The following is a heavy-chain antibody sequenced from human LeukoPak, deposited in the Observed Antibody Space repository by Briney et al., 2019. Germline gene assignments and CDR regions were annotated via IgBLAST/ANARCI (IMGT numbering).Heavy chain of an antibody. CDR2: IYYSGST. Sequence: PSETLSLTCIVSGGSISSHYWSWIRQPPGKGLEYIGYIYYSGSTDYNPSLKSRVTISLDTSKNQFSLNLSSVTAADTAVYYCARRSGVLDSRDSRYYFDHSGQGTLVTVSS. CDR3: ARRSGVLDSRDSRYYFDH. J-gene: IGHJ4*02. CDR1: GGSISSHY. D-gene: IGHD3-22*01. V-gene: IGHV4-59*11.